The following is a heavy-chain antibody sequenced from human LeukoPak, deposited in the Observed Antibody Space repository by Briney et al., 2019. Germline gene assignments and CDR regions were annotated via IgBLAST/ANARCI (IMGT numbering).Heavy chain of an antibody. CDR2: INPSGGST. CDR3: AKPDYHDSGRHYPVINY. V-gene: IGHV1-46*01. J-gene: IGHJ4*02. Sequence: ASVKVSCKASGYTFTSYYMHWVRQAPGQGLEWMGIINPSGGSTSYAQKFQGRVTMTRDTSTSTVYMELSSLRAEDTATYYCAKPDYHDSGRHYPVINYWGQGILVTVSS. CDR1: GYTFTSYY. D-gene: IGHD3-10*01.